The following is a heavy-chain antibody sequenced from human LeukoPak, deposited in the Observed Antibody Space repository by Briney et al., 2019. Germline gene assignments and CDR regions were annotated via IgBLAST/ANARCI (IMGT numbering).Heavy chain of an antibody. CDR1: GFTFSSYG. CDR3: AKDRDGGVTGIAY. J-gene: IGHJ4*02. Sequence: GGSLRLSCAASGFTFSSYGMHWVRQAPGKGLEWVAVIWYDGSNKYYADSVKGRFTISRDNSKNTLYMQMNSLRAEDTAVYYCAKDRDGGVTGIAYWGQGTLVTVSS. V-gene: IGHV3-30*02. CDR2: IWYDGSNK. D-gene: IGHD2-21*02.